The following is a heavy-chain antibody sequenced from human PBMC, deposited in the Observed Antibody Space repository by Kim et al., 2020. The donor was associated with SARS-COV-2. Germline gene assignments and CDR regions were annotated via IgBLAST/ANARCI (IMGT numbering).Heavy chain of an antibody. CDR3: ARDGYDRSGSPPWGWFDP. V-gene: IGHV1-46*01. Sequence: QGRVTMTRDTSTSTVYMELSSLRSEDTAVYYCARDGYDRSGSPPWGWFDPWGQGTLVTVSS. J-gene: IGHJ5*02. D-gene: IGHD3-22*01.